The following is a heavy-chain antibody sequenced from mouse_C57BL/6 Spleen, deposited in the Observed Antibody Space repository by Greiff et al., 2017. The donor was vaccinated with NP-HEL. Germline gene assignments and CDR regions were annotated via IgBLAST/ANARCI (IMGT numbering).Heavy chain of an antibody. J-gene: IGHJ4*01. CDR3: ARSTMITTRGYYYAMDY. CDR1: GFSLTSYG. Sequence: QVQLQQSGPGLVAPSQSLSITCTVSGFSLTSYGVDWVRQSPGKGLEWLGVIWGVGSTNYNSALKSRLSISKDNSKSQVFLKMNSLQTDDTAMYYCARSTMITTRGYYYAMDYWGQGTSVTVSS. V-gene: IGHV2-6*01. D-gene: IGHD2-4*01. CDR2: IWGVGST.